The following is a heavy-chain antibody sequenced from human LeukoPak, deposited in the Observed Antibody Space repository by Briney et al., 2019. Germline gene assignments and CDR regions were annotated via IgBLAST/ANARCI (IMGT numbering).Heavy chain of an antibody. CDR1: GFNFSSYG. D-gene: IGHD6-19*01. J-gene: IGHJ4*02. Sequence: GRSLKLSCAASGFNFSSYGMHWVRQAPGKGLEWVTSIWFDGSNIHYADSVKGRVIISRDNSKSALYLQMNSLRAEDTAIYYCARDSLPMAVTGPFDHWGQGALVTVSS. CDR3: ARDSLPMAVTGPFDH. CDR2: IWFDGSNI. V-gene: IGHV3-33*01.